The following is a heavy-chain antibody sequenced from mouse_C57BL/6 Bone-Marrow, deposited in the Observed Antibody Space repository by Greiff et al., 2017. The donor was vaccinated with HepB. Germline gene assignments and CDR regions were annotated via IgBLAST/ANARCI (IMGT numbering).Heavy chain of an antibody. CDR1: GYTFTNYW. V-gene: IGHV1-63*01. Sequence: VKLQQSGAELVRPGTSVKMSCKASGYTFTNYWIGWAKQRPGHGLEWIGDIYPGGGYTNYNEKFKGKATLTADKSSSTAYMQFSSLTSEDSAIYYCARGEGLGRFAYWGQGTLVTVSA. CDR3: ARGEGLGRFAY. J-gene: IGHJ3*01. D-gene: IGHD4-1*01. CDR2: IYPGGGYT.